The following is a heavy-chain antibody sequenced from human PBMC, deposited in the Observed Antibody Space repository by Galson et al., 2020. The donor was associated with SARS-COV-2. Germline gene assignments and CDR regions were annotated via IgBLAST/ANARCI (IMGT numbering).Heavy chain of an antibody. CDR2: ISYDGSNK. J-gene: IGHJ6*02. D-gene: IGHD3-3*01. CDR1: GFTFSVYY. V-gene: IGHV3-30*03. CDR3: ARSKRITIFGVVYYYYGMDV. Sequence: GGSLRLSCAASGFTFSVYYMSWIRQAPGKGLEWVAVISYDGSNKYYADSVKGRFTISRDNSKNTLYLQMNSLRAEDTAVYYCARSKRITIFGVVYYYYGMDVWGQGTTVTVSS.